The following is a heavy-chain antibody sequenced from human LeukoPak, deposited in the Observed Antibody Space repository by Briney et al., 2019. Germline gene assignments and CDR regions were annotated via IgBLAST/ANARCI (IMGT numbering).Heavy chain of an antibody. CDR2: INHRGST. CDR3: ARVRSSDFWSGYYTDYDY. V-gene: IGHV4-34*01. J-gene: IGHJ4*02. Sequence: SETLSLTCAVYGGSFSGYYWSWIRQPPGKGLEWIGEINHRGSTNYNPSLKSRVTISVDTSKNQFSLKLSSVTAADTAVYYCARVRSSDFWSGYYTDYDYWGQGTLVTVSS. CDR1: GGSFSGYY. D-gene: IGHD3-3*01.